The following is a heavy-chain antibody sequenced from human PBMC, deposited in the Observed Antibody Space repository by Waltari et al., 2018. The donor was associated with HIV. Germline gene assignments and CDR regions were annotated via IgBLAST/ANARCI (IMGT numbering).Heavy chain of an antibody. CDR2: IYPGDSDT. CDR1: SFSTYW. J-gene: IGHJ4*02. Sequence: SFSTYWIGWVRQMPGTGLEWMGIIYPGDSDTRYSPSFQGQVTISADKSIRTAYLQWSSLKASDTAIYYCTKGMYANQDYFDNWGQGTLVTVSS. V-gene: IGHV5-51*01. CDR3: TKGMYANQDYFDN. D-gene: IGHD2-8*01.